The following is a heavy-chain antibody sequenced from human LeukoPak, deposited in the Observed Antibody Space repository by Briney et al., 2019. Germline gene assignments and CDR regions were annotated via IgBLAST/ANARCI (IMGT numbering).Heavy chain of an antibody. Sequence: KTGGSLRLSRAASGFTFSSYSMNWVRQAPGKGLEWVSSISSSSSYIYYADSVKGRFTISRDNAKNSLYLQMNSLRAEDTAVYYCARDISCYDYWGQGTLVTVSS. CDR1: GFTFSSYS. CDR2: ISSSSSYI. J-gene: IGHJ4*02. V-gene: IGHV3-21*01. CDR3: ARDISCYDY. D-gene: IGHD2-2*01.